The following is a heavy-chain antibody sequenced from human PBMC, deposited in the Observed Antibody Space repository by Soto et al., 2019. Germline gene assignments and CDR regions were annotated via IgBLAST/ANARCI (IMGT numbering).Heavy chain of an antibody. J-gene: IGHJ4*02. D-gene: IGHD3-3*01. Sequence: QLVESRGGVVQPERSLKLSCTASNFVFSVYSLHWVRQAPGKGLEWVALISYDGGNKYYADSVKGRFTISRDNSKNTLYLQMNSLRREDTAVYYCARDKDQYDFWGGTLDSWGQGTLVTVSS. CDR1: NFVFSVYS. V-gene: IGHV3-30-3*01. CDR3: ARDKDQYDFWGGTLDS. CDR2: ISYDGGNK.